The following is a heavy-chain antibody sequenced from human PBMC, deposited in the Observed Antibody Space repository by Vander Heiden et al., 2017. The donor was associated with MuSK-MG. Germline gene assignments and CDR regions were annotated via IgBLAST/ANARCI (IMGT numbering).Heavy chain of an antibody. CDR3: ATASQYGSSWYGAGWFDP. V-gene: IGHV1-24*01. CDR1: GYTLTELS. J-gene: IGHJ5*02. Sequence: QVQLVQSGAEVKKPGASVKVSCKVSGYTLTELSMHWVRQAPGKGLEWMGGFDPEDGVTIYAQKFQGRVTMTEDTSTDTAYMELSSLRSEDTAVYYCATASQYGSSWYGAGWFDPWGQGTLVTVSS. CDR2: FDPEDGVT. D-gene: IGHD6-13*01.